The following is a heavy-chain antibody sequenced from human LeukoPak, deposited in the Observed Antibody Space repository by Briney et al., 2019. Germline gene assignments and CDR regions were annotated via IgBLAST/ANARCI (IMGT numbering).Heavy chain of an antibody. D-gene: IGHD3-10*01. Sequence: GRSLRLSCAASGFIFSNYAMHWVRQAPGKGLEWVAVISYDGSNKYYADSVKGRFTISRDNSENMLYLQMSSLRSEDTAVYYCARDSGAYYGSGSYLYYWGQGTLVTVSS. J-gene: IGHJ4*02. CDR2: ISYDGSNK. CDR1: GFIFSNYA. CDR3: ARDSGAYYGSGSYLYY. V-gene: IGHV3-30-3*01.